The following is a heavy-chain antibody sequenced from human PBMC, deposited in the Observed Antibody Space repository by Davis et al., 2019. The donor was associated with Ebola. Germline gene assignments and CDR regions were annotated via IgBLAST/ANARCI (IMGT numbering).Heavy chain of an antibody. CDR1: GVSISDYY. CDR2: IYSSGST. CDR3: AGSGTYAEDV. Sequence: GSLRLSCTVSGVSISDYYWSWIRQPPGKRLEWIGYIYSSGSTNYNPSLWSRVTISVDTSKAQFSLNLRSVTAADTAIYYCAGSGTYAEDVWGQGTTVIVSS. V-gene: IGHV4-59*08. D-gene: IGHD1-26*01. J-gene: IGHJ6*02.